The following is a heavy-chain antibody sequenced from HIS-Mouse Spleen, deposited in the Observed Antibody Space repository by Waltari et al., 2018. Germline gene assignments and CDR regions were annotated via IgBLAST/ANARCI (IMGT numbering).Heavy chain of an antibody. D-gene: IGHD6-13*01. J-gene: IGHJ2*01. CDR2: IYYSGST. Sequence: QLQLQESGPGLVKPSETLSLTCTVSGVSISSSRYYWGWIRQPHGKGLEWIGSIYYSGSTYYNPSLKSRVTISVDTSKNQFSLKLSSVTAADTAVYYCAREIPYSSSWYDWYFDLWGRGTLVTVSS. CDR3: AREIPYSSSWYDWYFDL. V-gene: IGHV4-39*07. CDR1: GVSISSSRYY.